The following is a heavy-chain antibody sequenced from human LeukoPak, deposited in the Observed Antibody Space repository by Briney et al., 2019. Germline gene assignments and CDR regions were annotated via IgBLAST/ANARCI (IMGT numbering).Heavy chain of an antibody. Sequence: PGGSLRLSCAASGFTFSSFTMTWVRQTPGKGPEWVAAIGGRGTSTYYADSLEGRFTITRDNSKDMVYLQMNSLKVEDTAIYYYGKEGGAWGQGIQVTVSS. CDR3: GKEGGA. CDR1: GFTFSSFT. J-gene: IGHJ5*02. D-gene: IGHD3-16*01. V-gene: IGHV3-23*01. CDR2: IGGRGTST.